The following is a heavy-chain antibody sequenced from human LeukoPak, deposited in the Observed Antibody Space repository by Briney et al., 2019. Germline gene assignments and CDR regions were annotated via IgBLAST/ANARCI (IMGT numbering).Heavy chain of an antibody. V-gene: IGHV1-69*04. CDR2: IIPVLETT. J-gene: IGHJ3*02. CDR3: ARDIAAKGAFDI. Sequence: ASVKVSCKASGDTFSSYGISWVRQAPGQGLEWMGRIIPVLETTTYAQKFQGRVTITADKSTSTAYMELSSLRSEGTAVYYCARDIAAKGAFDIWGQGTVVTVSS. D-gene: IGHD6-13*01. CDR1: GDTFSSYG.